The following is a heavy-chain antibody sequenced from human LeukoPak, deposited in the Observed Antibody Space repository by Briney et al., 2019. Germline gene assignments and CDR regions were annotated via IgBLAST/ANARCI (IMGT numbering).Heavy chain of an antibody. V-gene: IGHV1-69*13. Sequence: GASVNVSCKASGGTFSSYAISWVRQAPGQGLEWMGGIIPIFGTANYAQKFQGRVTITADESTSTAYMELSSLRSEDTAVYYCARECPSGGFDYWGQGTLVTVSS. J-gene: IGHJ4*02. CDR3: ARECPSGGFDY. CDR1: GGTFSSYA. CDR2: IIPIFGTA. D-gene: IGHD1-26*01.